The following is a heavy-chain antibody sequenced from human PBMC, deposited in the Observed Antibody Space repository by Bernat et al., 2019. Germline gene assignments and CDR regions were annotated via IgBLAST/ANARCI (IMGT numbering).Heavy chain of an antibody. D-gene: IGHD3-10*01. CDR3: ARFGETYYHDMDV. Sequence: EVQLVESGGRLVEPGGSLRLSCAASGFTFRSYNMNWVRQAPGKGLEWLSYISSDSSLIYYADSAKGRFTISRDNVKNSLYLQMYSLRVEDTAVYYCARFGETYYHDMDVWGQGTTVTVSS. V-gene: IGHV3-48*01. CDR1: GFTFRSYN. J-gene: IGHJ6*02. CDR2: ISSDSSLI.